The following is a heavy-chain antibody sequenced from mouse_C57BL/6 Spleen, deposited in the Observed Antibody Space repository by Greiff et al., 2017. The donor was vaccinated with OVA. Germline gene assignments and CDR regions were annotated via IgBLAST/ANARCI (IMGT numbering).Heavy chain of an antibody. CDR2: ISDGGSYT. J-gene: IGHJ2*01. D-gene: IGHD2-3*01. CDR3: ARDGYYD. CDR1: GFTFSSYA. V-gene: IGHV5-4*01. Sequence: EVKLVESGGGLVKPGGSLTLSCAASGFTFSSYAMSWVRQTPEKRLEWVATISDGGSYTYYPDNVKGRFTISRDKDKNNRYLQMSHLKSEDTAMYYCARDGYYDWGQGTTLTVSS.